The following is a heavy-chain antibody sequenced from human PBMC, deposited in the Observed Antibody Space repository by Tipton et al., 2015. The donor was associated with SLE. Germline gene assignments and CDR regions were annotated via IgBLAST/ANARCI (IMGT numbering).Heavy chain of an antibody. CDR1: GGSISTTDHY. Sequence: TLSLTCSVSGGSISTTDHYWGWIRQPPGKGLEWIGSVFYSGNTYYNESHQSRVTISIDTSKNHFSLKLYSVTAADTAVYYCARALEQQLPPDYWGQGTLVTVSS. CDR3: ARALEQQLPPDY. V-gene: IGHV4-39*07. CDR2: VFYSGNT. D-gene: IGHD6-13*01. J-gene: IGHJ4*02.